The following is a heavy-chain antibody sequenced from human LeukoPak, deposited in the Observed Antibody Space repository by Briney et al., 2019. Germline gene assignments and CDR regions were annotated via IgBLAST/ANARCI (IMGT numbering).Heavy chain of an antibody. D-gene: IGHD3-10*01. J-gene: IGHJ4*02. CDR1: GGSISSHY. Sequence: LSLTCTVSGGSISSHYWSWIRQPPGKGLEWVSYISSSGSTIYYADSVKGRFTISRDNAKNSLYLQMNSLRAEDTAVYYCARDLKYYYGSGSYSYFDYWGQGTLVTVSS. CDR2: ISSSGSTI. CDR3: ARDLKYYYGSGSYSYFDY. V-gene: IGHV3-11*01.